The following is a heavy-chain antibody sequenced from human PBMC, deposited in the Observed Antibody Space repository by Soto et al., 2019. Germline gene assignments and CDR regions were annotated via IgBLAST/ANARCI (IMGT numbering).Heavy chain of an antibody. D-gene: IGHD2-15*01. CDR2: IYWDDDK. CDR3: AHRRAYCSGGSCYSIWFDS. J-gene: IGHJ5*01. Sequence: QITLKESGPPLVKPTQTLTLTCTFSGLSLSTSGVGVGWIRQPPGKALEWLPLIYWDDDKRYSPSLKSRLTITKDTSKNQVVLTMTNMDPVDTATYYCAHRRAYCSGGSCYSIWFDSWGQGTLVTVSS. CDR1: GLSLSTSGVG. V-gene: IGHV2-5*02.